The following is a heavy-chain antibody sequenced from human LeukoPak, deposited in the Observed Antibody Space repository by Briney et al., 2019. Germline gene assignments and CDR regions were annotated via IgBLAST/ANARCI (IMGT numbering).Heavy chain of an antibody. D-gene: IGHD5-12*01. CDR3: AKGPGAYSGYEDF. CDR1: GFRFSDYA. J-gene: IGHJ4*02. CDR2: ISKDGYNT. Sequence: GWSLRLSCAASGFRFSDYAVHWIRQAPGKGLEWVAIISKDGYNTDYADSVKGRFTISRDNSKNTLYLQMNSLTAEDTAVYYCAKGPGAYSGYEDFWGQGTLVTVSS. V-gene: IGHV3-30-3*01.